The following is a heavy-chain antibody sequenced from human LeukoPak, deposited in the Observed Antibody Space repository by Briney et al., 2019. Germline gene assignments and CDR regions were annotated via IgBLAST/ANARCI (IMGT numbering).Heavy chain of an antibody. CDR2: IKRTTDGGTT. CDR3: TKWGGSGEFDY. V-gene: IGHV3-15*01. Sequence: PGGSLRLSCAASGFTFSNALMSWVRQAPGKGLEWVGRIKRTTDGGTTDYAAPVKGRFTISRDDSKNTLYLQMNSLKNEDSAVYYCTKWGGSGEFDYWGQGTLVTVSS. CDR1: GFTFSNAL. J-gene: IGHJ4*02. D-gene: IGHD7-27*01.